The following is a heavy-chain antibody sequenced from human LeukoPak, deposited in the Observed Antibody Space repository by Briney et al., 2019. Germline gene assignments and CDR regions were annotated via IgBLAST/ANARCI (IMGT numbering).Heavy chain of an antibody. CDR1: GFGFSRYA. CDR3: AKGFACAEDRCYGLDS. V-gene: IGHV3-23*01. J-gene: IGHJ4*02. D-gene: IGHD4/OR15-4a*01. Sequence: GGSLRLSCAASGFGFSRYAMTWVRQAPGKGLEWVSLITESGHSTYYTKSVKGRFTISRGNSKNTLYLQMNSLGVEDTALFCAKGFACAEDRCYGLDSWGQGILVIVSS. CDR2: ITESGHST.